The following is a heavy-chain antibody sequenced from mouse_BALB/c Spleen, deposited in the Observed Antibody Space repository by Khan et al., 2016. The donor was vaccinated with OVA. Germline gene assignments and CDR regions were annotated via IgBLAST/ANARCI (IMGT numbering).Heavy chain of an antibody. D-gene: IGHD2-10*01. CDR3: ARAYYANYREAMDY. CDR2: IWGDGST. CDR1: GFSLTGYG. Sequence: VQLKQSGPGLVAPSQSLSITCTVSGFSLTGYGVNWVRQPPGKGLEWLGMIWGDGSTDYNSALKSRLSITKDNSRSQVFLKMNSLQTEDTARYYCARAYYANYREAMDYWGQGNSGTVAS. V-gene: IGHV2-6-7*01. J-gene: IGHJ4*01.